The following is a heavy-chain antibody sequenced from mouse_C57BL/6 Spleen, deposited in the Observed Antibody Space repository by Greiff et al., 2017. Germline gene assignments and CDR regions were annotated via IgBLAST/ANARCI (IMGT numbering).Heavy chain of an antibody. V-gene: IGHV1-69*01. D-gene: IGHD2-2*01. J-gene: IGHJ4*01. CDR1: GYTFTSYW. CDR2: IDPSDSYT. CDR3: ATRLWLRDYARDY. Sequence: QVQLQQPGAELVMPGASVKLSCKASGYTFTSYWMHWVKQRPGQGLEWIGEIDPSDSYTNYNQKFKGKSTLTVDKSSSTAYMQLSSLTSEYSAVYYCATRLWLRDYARDYWGQGTSVTVSS.